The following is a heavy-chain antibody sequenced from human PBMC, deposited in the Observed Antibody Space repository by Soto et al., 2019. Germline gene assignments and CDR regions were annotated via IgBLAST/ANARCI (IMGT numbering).Heavy chain of an antibody. Sequence: ASVQVSCKASGYSVARYCMHWVRQAPGQGLEWLGVINPSADTTTYAQKFQGRVTMTWDTSTNTVFMDVSSLRSEDTATSYGARGGSSPVFCYYCGLDVWGQGTTVTVSS. V-gene: IGHV1-46*01. D-gene: IGHD6-13*01. CDR1: GYSVARYC. J-gene: IGHJ6*02. CDR3: ARGGSSPVFCYYCGLDV. CDR2: INPSADTT.